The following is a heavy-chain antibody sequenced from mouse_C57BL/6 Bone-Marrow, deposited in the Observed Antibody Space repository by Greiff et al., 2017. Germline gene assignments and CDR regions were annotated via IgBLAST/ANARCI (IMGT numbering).Heavy chain of an antibody. J-gene: IGHJ3*01. V-gene: IGHV14-4*01. CDR1: GFNIKGDY. CDR3: TTDYGSSYPALVAY. D-gene: IGHD1-1*01. CDR2: IDPENGDT. Sequence: VQLQQSGAELVRPGASVKLSCTASGFNIKGDYMHWVKQRPEQGLEWIGWIDPENGDTEYASKFQGKATITADTSSNTAYLQLSSLTSEDTAVYYCTTDYGSSYPALVAYWGQGTLVTVSA.